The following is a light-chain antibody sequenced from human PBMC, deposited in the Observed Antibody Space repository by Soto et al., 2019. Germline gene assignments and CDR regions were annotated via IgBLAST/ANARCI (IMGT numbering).Light chain of an antibody. Sequence: QSVLTQPPSASGTPGQRVTISCSGSRSNIGSHTVNWYQQLPGAAPKLLIYSNDQRPSGVPDRFSGSKSGTSASLAISGLQSEDEADYYCAAWDDNLSVLFGGGTKLTVL. V-gene: IGLV1-44*01. CDR3: AAWDDNLSVL. J-gene: IGLJ2*01. CDR2: SND. CDR1: RSNIGSHT.